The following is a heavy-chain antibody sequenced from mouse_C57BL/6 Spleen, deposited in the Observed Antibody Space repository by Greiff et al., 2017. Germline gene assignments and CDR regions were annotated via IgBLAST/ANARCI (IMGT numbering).Heavy chain of an antibody. Sequence: VQLQQPGAELVRPGTSVKLSCKASGYTFTSYWMHWVKQRPGQGLEWIGVIDPSDSYTNSNQKFKGKATLTVDTSSSTAYMQLSSLTSEDSAVYYCAIPYYDGSSPRAMDYWGQGTSVTVSS. CDR2: IDPSDSYT. J-gene: IGHJ4*01. V-gene: IGHV1-59*01. CDR3: AIPYYDGSSPRAMDY. CDR1: GYTFTSYW. D-gene: IGHD1-1*01.